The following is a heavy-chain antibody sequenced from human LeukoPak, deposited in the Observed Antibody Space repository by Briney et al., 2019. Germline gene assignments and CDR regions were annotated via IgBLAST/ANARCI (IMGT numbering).Heavy chain of an antibody. Sequence: GGSLRLSCAASGFTFSSYAMSWVRQAPGKGLEWVAYIGGWSDPIDYADSVKGRFTVSRDNGDSTLYLQTDSLRVDDTALYYCARDPGFAVARWGQGARVIVSS. CDR3: ARDPGFAVAR. CDR1: GFTFSSYA. J-gene: IGHJ4*02. V-gene: IGHV3-48*04. CDR2: IGGWSDPI.